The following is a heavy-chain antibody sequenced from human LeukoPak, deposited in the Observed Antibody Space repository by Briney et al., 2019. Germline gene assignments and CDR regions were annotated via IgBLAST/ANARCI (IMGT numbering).Heavy chain of an antibody. V-gene: IGHV3-23*01. CDR1: GFTFSSYG. D-gene: IGHD2-15*01. CDR3: AREDCSGGSCYSRKLNWFDP. J-gene: IGHJ5*02. CDR2: ISGSGGST. Sequence: GGSLRLSCAASGFTFSSYGMSWVRQAPGKGLEWVSAISGSGGSTYYADSVKGRFTISRDNAKNSLYLQMNSLRAEDTAVYYCAREDCSGGSCYSRKLNWFDPWGQGTLVTVSS.